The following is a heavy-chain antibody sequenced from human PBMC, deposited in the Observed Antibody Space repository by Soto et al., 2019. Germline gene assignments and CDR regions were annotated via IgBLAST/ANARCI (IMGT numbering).Heavy chain of an antibody. Sequence: GSLRLSCEASGFTFNTYSMHWVRQPPGKGLEWLAAIWYDGTQKYYADSVKGRFIISRDNSKKTLYLEMNSLRAEDTAVYYCARAGGTTVTGLWHFDSWGQGTLVTVSS. CDR1: GFTFNTYS. J-gene: IGHJ4*02. CDR2: IWYDGTQK. CDR3: ARAGGTTVTGLWHFDS. D-gene: IGHD4-17*01. V-gene: IGHV3-33*01.